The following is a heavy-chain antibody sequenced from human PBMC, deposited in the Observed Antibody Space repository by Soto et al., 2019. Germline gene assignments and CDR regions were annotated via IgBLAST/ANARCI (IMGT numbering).Heavy chain of an antibody. CDR1: GGSFSGYY. CDR2: INHSGST. CDR3: ARELRGSGTYYYYYMDV. V-gene: IGHV4-34*01. J-gene: IGHJ6*03. Sequence: PSETLSLTCAVYGGSFSGYYWSWIRQPPGKGLGWIGEINHSGSTNYNPSLKSRVTISVDTSKNQFSLKLSSVTAADTAVYYCARELRGSGTYYYYYMDVWGKGTTVTVSS. D-gene: IGHD5-12*01.